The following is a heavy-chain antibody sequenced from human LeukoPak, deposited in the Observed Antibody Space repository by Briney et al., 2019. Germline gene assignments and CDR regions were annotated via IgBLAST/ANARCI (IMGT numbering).Heavy chain of an antibody. CDR3: ASRPGIAAAGTGPYYYYGMDV. D-gene: IGHD6-13*01. CDR1: GGSISSSNW. V-gene: IGHV4-4*02. CDR2: IYHSGST. J-gene: IGHJ6*02. Sequence: SETLSLTGAVSGGSISSSNWWSWVRQPPGKGLEWIGEIYHSGSTNYNPSLKSRVTISVDKSKNQFSLKLSSVTAADTAVYYCASRPGIAAAGTGPYYYYGMDVWGQGTTVTVSS.